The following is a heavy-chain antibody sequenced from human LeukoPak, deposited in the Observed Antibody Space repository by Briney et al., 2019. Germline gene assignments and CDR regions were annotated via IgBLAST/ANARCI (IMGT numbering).Heavy chain of an antibody. Sequence: SETLSLTCTVSGGSISSYYWSWIRQPAGKGLEWIGRIYTTGSTNYNPSLKSRVTISVDTSKNQFSLKLSSVTAADTAVYYCARSYSSSWSRMGYYYGMDVWGQGTTVTVSS. CDR1: GGSISSYY. V-gene: IGHV4-4*07. CDR3: ARSYSSSWSRMGYYYGMDV. CDR2: IYTTGST. J-gene: IGHJ6*02. D-gene: IGHD6-13*01.